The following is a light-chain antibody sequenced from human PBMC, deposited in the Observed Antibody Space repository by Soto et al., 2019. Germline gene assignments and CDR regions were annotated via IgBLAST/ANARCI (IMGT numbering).Light chain of an antibody. V-gene: IGKV1-27*01. CDR1: QAISSY. Sequence: DTQMTQSPSSLPASVRDRVTITCRASQAISSYLAWYQQKPGEPPKLLIYAASTLQSGLPSRFSGSGSGTDFTLTISSLPTEDVATYYWPTYNSAPFNFGPGTKVDI. J-gene: IGKJ3*01. CDR3: PTYNSAPFN. CDR2: AAS.